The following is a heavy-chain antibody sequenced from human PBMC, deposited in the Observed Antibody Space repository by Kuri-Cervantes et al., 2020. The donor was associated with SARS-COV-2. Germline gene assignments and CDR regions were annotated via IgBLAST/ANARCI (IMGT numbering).Heavy chain of an antibody. CDR1: GGTFSNYA. CDR2: IKSKTDGGTT. CDR3: TGSIIPSYYFYQYMDA. V-gene: IGHV3-15*01. D-gene: IGHD3-16*01. J-gene: IGHJ6*03. Sequence: SCKASGGTFSNYAISWVRQAPGKGLEWVGRIKSKTDGGTTDYAAPVKGRFTISRDDSKNTLYLQMNSQKTEDTAVYYCTGSIIPSYYFYQYMDAWGKGTTVTVSS.